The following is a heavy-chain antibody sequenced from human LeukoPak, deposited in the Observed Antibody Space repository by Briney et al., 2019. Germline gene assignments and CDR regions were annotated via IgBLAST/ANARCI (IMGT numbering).Heavy chain of an antibody. Sequence: GGSLRLSCAASGFTVSSNYMGWVRQAPGKGLEWVSYISSSGSTIYYADSVKGRFTISRDNAKNSLYLQMNSLRAEDTAVYYCATLVNYWSFDYWGQGTLVTVSS. D-gene: IGHD1-1*01. CDR3: ATLVNYWSFDY. CDR2: ISSSGSTI. J-gene: IGHJ4*02. CDR1: GFTVSSNY. V-gene: IGHV3-11*04.